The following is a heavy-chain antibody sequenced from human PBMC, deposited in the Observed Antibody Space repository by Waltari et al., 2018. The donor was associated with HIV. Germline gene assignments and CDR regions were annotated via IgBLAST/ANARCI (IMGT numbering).Heavy chain of an antibody. V-gene: IGHV3-9*01. J-gene: IGHJ3*02. CDR2: SRGVGRQS. D-gene: IGHD2-15*01. Sequence: EVQLLESGGGVVQPGRSLRLSCVGSGFSFDDYDMYWVRQVPGRGLGCGAGSRGVGRQSADAGSGKGRFTRSRDNAKESLVLQMNSLRPGDTAFYHCAGRMSIIVVAGGDDEFEIWGQGTKVTVSS. CDR1: GFSFDDYD. CDR3: AGRMSIIVVAGGDDEFEI.